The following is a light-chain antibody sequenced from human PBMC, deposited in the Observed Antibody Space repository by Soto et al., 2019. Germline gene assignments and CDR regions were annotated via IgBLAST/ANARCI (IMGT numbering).Light chain of an antibody. V-gene: IGKV1-5*03. J-gene: IGKJ1*01. CDR1: QYISSW. Sequence: DIQMTQSPSTLSASVGDRVTITCRASQYISSWLAWYQQKPGKAPKLLIYKASSLESGVPSRFSGSRSGTEFTLTISSLQPDDFATYYCQQYNSQRTFGQGTTLEIK. CDR2: KAS. CDR3: QQYNSQRT.